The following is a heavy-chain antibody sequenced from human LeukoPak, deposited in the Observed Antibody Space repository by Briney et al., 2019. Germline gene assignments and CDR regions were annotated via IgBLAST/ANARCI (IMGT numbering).Heavy chain of an antibody. D-gene: IGHD1-26*01. CDR1: GFTFDDYG. Sequence: GGSLRLXCAASGFTFDDYGMSWVRQAPGKGLEWVSGINWNGGSTGYADSVKGRFTISRDNAKNSLYLQMNSLRAEDTALYYCARVGATSYYFDYWGQGTLVTVSS. CDR2: INWNGGST. V-gene: IGHV3-20*04. CDR3: ARVGATSYYFDY. J-gene: IGHJ4*02.